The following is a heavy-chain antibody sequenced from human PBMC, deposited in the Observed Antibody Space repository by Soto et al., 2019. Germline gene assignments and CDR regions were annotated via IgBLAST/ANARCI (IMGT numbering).Heavy chain of an antibody. CDR1: GFTFSSYW. D-gene: IGHD3-10*01. CDR2: IKQDGSEK. CDR3: ARDRDYYYYAMDV. J-gene: IGHJ6*02. Sequence: PVGSLRLSCAASGFTFSSYWMSWVRQAPGKGLEWVANIKQDGSEKYYVDSVKGRFTISRDNAKNSLYLQMNSLRAEDTAVYYCARDRDYYYYAMDVWGQGTTVTVSS. V-gene: IGHV3-7*01.